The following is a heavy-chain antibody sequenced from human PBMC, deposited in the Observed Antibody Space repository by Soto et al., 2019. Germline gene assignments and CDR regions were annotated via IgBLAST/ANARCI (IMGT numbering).Heavy chain of an antibody. J-gene: IGHJ3*02. D-gene: IGHD6-19*01. CDR1: GGSFSGYY. Sequence: QVQLQQWGAGLLKPSETLSLTCAVYGGSFSGYYWSWIRQPPGKGLEWIGEINHSGSTNYNPSLKSRVTISVDTSKNQFSLKLSSVTAADTAVYYCARGYSRGPTGSSGGKRAFDIWGQGTMVTVSS. CDR2: INHSGST. V-gene: IGHV4-34*01. CDR3: ARGYSRGPTGSSGGKRAFDI.